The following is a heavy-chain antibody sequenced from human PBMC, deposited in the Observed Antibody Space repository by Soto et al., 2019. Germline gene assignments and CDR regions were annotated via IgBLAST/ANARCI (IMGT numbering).Heavy chain of an antibody. Sequence: AGGSLRLSCAASGFTFDDYTMHWVRQAPGKGLEWVSLISWDGGSTYYADSVKGRFTISRDNSKNSLYLQMNSLRTEDTALHYCEKDEGGSDKWFDPWGQGTLVTVSS. CDR1: GFTFDDYT. D-gene: IGHD3-16*01. J-gene: IGHJ5*02. CDR2: ISWDGGST. V-gene: IGHV3-43*01. CDR3: EKDEGGSDKWFDP.